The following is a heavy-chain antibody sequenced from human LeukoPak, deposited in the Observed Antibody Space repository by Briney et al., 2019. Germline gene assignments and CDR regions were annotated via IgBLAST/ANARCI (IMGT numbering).Heavy chain of an antibody. CDR3: ARLRTRDGYDFDY. CDR2: IYYSGST. V-gene: IGHV4-4*02. D-gene: IGHD5-24*01. J-gene: IGHJ4*02. Sequence: PSETLSLTCAVSGGSITSSRWWSWARQPPGKGLEWIGRIYYSGSTDYNPSLKGRVTIYLDTSKNQFSLKLSSVTAADTAVYYCARLRTRDGYDFDYWGQGTLVMVSS. CDR1: GGSITSSRW.